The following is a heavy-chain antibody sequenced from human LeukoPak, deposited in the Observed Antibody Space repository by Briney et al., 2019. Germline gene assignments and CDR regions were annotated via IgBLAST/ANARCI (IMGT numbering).Heavy chain of an antibody. J-gene: IGHJ6*03. CDR2: INPNSGGT. Sequence: ASVKVSCKASGYTFTGYYMHWVRQAPGQGLEWVGWINPNSGGTNYAQEFQGRVTMTRDTSISTAYMELSRLRSDDTAVYYCARGYDYGLYYYYYMDVWGKGTTVTVSS. CDR1: GYTFTGYY. D-gene: IGHD3-16*01. CDR3: ARGYDYGLYYYYYMDV. V-gene: IGHV1-2*02.